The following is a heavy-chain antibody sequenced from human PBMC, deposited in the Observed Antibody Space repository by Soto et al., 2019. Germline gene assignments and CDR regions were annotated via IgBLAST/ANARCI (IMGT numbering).Heavy chain of an antibody. CDR2: INHSGST. CDR1: GGTFRGYD. CDR3: ARGQGSRYYYYYMDV. J-gene: IGHJ6*03. Sequence: SETLSLTCAVYGGTFRGYDWSWIRQPPGKGLEWIGEINHSGSTNYNPSLKSRVTISVDTSKNQFSLKLSSVTAADTAVYYCARGQGSRYYYYYMDVWGKGTTVTVSS. V-gene: IGHV4-34*01.